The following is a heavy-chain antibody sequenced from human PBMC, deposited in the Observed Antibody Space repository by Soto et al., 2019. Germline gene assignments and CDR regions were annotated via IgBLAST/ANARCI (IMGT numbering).Heavy chain of an antibody. J-gene: IGHJ4*02. CDR1: GVSINRGDYY. CDR3: AREGGDCVQVPYY. D-gene: IGHD2-21*01. V-gene: IGHV4-30-4*01. CDR2: IYYNGDT. Sequence: QVRLQESGPKLVRPSQTLSLTCSVSGVSINRGDYYWSWIRQSPGRGLEWIGSIYYNGDTNYNPSLGSRVTMSVDTSKNQFCLDLQSVVAADTAVYFWAREGGDCVQVPYYWGQGTLITVSS.